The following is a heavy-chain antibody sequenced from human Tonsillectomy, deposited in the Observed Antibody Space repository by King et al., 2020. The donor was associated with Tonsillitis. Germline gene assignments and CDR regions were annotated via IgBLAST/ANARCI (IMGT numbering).Heavy chain of an antibody. D-gene: IGHD2-2*02. CDR1: GFTFSAYA. J-gene: IGHJ4*02. CDR2: ISYDGSME. CDR3: ARDRGSCRGGYCYRPHYFDY. Sequence: VQLVESGGGVVRPGRSLRLSCAASGFTFSAYALHWVRQAPGKGLEWETVISYDGSMEYFAESVKGRFTISRDNSKSTLYLQMTGLRPEDTAVYYCARDRGSCRGGYCYRPHYFDYWGQGTLVTVSS. V-gene: IGHV3-30-3*01.